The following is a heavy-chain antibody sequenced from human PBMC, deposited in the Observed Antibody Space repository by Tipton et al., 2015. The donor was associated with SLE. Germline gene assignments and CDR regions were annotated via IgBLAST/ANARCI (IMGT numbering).Heavy chain of an antibody. CDR3: VKEHYDGGGYVNWCDP. Sequence: GLVKPSETLSLTCTVSGDSINSDYWSWIRQSPGKGLEWIGYISFSGTTKYSPSLRSRVTMSADTSKNQLSLNLTSVTAADTAVYYCVKEHYDGGGYVNWCDPWGQGPLITVS. CDR2: ISFSGTT. D-gene: IGHD3-22*01. J-gene: IGHJ5*02. CDR1: GDSINSDY. V-gene: IGHV4-59*01.